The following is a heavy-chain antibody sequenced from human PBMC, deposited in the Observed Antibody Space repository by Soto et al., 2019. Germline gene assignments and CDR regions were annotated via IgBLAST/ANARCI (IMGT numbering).Heavy chain of an antibody. Sequence: SETLSLTCAVYGGSFSGYYWSWIRQPPGKGLEWIGEINHSGSTNYNPSLKSRVTISVDTSKNQFSLKLSSVTAADTAVYYCAREGYCSSTSCYDLIWFDPWGQGTLVTVSS. V-gene: IGHV4-34*01. J-gene: IGHJ5*02. CDR2: INHSGST. CDR3: AREGYCSSTSCYDLIWFDP. D-gene: IGHD2-2*01. CDR1: GGSFSGYY.